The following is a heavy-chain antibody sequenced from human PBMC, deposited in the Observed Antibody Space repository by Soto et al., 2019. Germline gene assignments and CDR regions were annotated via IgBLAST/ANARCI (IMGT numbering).Heavy chain of an antibody. D-gene: IGHD6-13*01. CDR1: GGSFSGYY. CDR2: INHSGST. CDR3: ARGSSSWYTNWFDP. J-gene: IGHJ5*02. V-gene: IGHV4-34*01. Sequence: PSETLSLTCAVYGGSFSGYYWSWIRQPPGKGLEWIGEINHSGSTNYNPSLKSRVTISVDTSKNQFSLKLSSVTAADTAVYYCARGSSSWYTNWFDPSGQATLVTVSS.